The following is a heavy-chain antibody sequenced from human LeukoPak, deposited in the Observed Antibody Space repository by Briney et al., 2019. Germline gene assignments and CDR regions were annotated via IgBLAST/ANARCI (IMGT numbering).Heavy chain of an antibody. CDR3: AKSLSDDPLADAFDI. J-gene: IGHJ3*02. CDR1: GFTFSSYW. V-gene: IGHV3-23*01. Sequence: QPGGSLRLSCAASGFTFSSYWLSWVRQAPGKGLEWVSAISGSGGSTYYADSVKGRFTISRDNSKNTLYLQMNSLRAEDTAVYYCAKSLSDDPLADAFDIWGQGTMVTVSS. CDR2: ISGSGGST.